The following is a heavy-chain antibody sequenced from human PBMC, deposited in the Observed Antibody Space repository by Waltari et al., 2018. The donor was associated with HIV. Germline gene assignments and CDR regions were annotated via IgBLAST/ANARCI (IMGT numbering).Heavy chain of an antibody. D-gene: IGHD5-12*01. CDR1: GGSISSGSSY. V-gene: IGHV4-61*02. CDR2: IYTSGNT. CDR3: ARARVRSGYGLYYYYGMDV. Sequence: QVQLQESGPGLVKPSQTLSLTCTVSGGSISSGSSYWSWIRQPAGKGLEWIGRIYTSGNTAYNPALKGRFTISVDTSKNQFSLKLTSVTAADTAVYYCARARVRSGYGLYYYYGMDVWGQGTTVTVSS. J-gene: IGHJ6*02.